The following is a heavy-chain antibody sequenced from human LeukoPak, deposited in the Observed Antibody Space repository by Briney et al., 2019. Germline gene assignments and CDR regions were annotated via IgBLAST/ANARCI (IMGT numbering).Heavy chain of an antibody. Sequence: GGSPRLSCAASGFIVSNNYMSWVRQAPGKGLDWVSVIYSAGNTYYADSVKGRFSISRDNSKNTLYLQMNSLRAEDTAVYYCARGAAPAVDSWGQGTLDTVSS. CDR3: ARGAAPAVDS. CDR2: IYSAGNT. D-gene: IGHD2-2*01. V-gene: IGHV3-53*01. CDR1: GFIVSNNY. J-gene: IGHJ4*02.